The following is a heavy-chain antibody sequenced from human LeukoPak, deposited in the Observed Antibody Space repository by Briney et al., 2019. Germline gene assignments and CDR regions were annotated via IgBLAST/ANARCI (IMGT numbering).Heavy chain of an antibody. Sequence: ASVKVSCKASGYTFPSFGISWVRQAPGQGLEWMGWISAYNGNTNYAQQLQGRVTMTTDTSTSTAYMELRSLRSDDTAVYYCARDVSDFRSFSKYYYMDVWGKGTTVTASS. V-gene: IGHV1-18*01. D-gene: IGHD3-3*01. CDR1: GYTFPSFG. J-gene: IGHJ6*03. CDR3: ARDVSDFRSFSKYYYMDV. CDR2: ISAYNGNT.